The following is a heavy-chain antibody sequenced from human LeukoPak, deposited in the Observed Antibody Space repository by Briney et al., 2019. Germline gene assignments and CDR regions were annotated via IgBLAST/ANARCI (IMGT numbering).Heavy chain of an antibody. J-gene: IGHJ6*02. CDR1: GFTFDDYA. CDR2: ISGDGGST. D-gene: IGHD6-19*01. CDR3: AKEYSSGWADYYYYSMDV. Sequence: PGGSLRLSCAASGFTFDDYAMHWVRQAPGKGLEWVSLISGDGGSTYYADSVKGRFTISRDNSKNSLYLQMNSLRTEDTALFYCAKEYSSGWADYYYYSMDVWGQGTTVTVSS. V-gene: IGHV3-43*02.